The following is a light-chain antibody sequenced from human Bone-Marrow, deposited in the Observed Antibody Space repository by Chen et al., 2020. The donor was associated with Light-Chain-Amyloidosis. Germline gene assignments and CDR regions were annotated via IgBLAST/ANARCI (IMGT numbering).Light chain of an antibody. V-gene: IGLV2-14*01. CDR3: SSYTITNTLV. Sequence: QSALTQPASVSGSPCQSIPISCTGTSSAVGGDNHVSWYQQHPDKAPKLLIYEVTNRPSWVPDRFSGSKSDNTASLTISGLQTEDEADYFCSSYTITNTLVFGSGTRVTVL. CDR1: SSAVGGDNH. CDR2: EVT. J-gene: IGLJ1*01.